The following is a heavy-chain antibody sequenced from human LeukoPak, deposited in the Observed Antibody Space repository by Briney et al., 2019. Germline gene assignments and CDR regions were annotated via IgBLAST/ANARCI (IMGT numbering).Heavy chain of an antibody. CDR3: ARDIGSRI. Sequence: SETLSLTCTVSGGSISSGDYYWSWIRQPPGKGLEWIGYIYYSGSTYYNPSLKSRVSMSIDMSKNQFSLRLSSVTAADTAVFYCARDIGSRIWGTGTTVIVSS. CDR2: IYYSGST. D-gene: IGHD1-26*01. J-gene: IGHJ6*04. CDR1: GGSISSGDYY. V-gene: IGHV4-30-4*08.